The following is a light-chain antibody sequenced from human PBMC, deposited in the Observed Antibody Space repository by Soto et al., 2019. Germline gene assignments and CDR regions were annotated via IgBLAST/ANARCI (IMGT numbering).Light chain of an antibody. J-gene: IGKJ4*01. V-gene: IGKV1-5*03. CDR1: QNINRW. CDR2: KAS. Sequence: DIQMTQSPSTLSASVGDRVTITCRASQNINRWLAWYQQKPGKAPNLLIHKASTLEPGVPSRFSGSASGTEFTLIISSLQPDDLAGYFCLQYNVYPLTFGGGTKVEIK. CDR3: LQYNVYPLT.